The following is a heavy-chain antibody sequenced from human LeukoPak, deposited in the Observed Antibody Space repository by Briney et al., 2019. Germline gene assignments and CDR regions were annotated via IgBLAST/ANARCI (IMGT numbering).Heavy chain of an antibody. Sequence: PGGSLRLSCAASGFTFSSYSMNWVRQAPGKGLEWVSSISSSSSYIYYADSVKGRFTISRDNAKNSLYLQMNSLRAEDTAVYYCARDLKYCSGGSRYSDYWGQGTLVTVSS. D-gene: IGHD2-15*01. CDR3: ARDLKYCSGGSRYSDY. CDR2: ISSSSSYI. J-gene: IGHJ4*02. CDR1: GFTFSSYS. V-gene: IGHV3-21*01.